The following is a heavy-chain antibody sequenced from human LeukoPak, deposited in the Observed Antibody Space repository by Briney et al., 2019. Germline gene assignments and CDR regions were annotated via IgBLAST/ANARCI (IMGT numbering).Heavy chain of an antibody. J-gene: IGHJ6*03. Sequence: GGSLRLSCAASGFTFSSYAMHWVRQAPGKGLEWVAVISYDGSNKYYAVSVKGRFTISRDNSKNTLYLQMNSLRAEDTAVYYCARGDPLYYYYMDVWGKGTTVTVSS. CDR3: ARGDPLYYYYMDV. V-gene: IGHV3-30*04. CDR1: GFTFSSYA. CDR2: ISYDGSNK.